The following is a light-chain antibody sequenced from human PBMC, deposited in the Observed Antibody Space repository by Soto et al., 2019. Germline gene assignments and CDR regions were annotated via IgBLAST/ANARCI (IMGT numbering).Light chain of an antibody. CDR3: QQSYGTPIT. CDR2: VAS. J-gene: IGKJ5*01. Sequence: DIRMNQSPSSLSASVEDRVTITCRASQSISRYLNWYQQKPGKAPNLLIYVASSLQSEVPSRFSGSGSGTDFTLTITSLQPEDFATYYCQQSYGTPITFGQGTRLEIK. V-gene: IGKV1-39*01. CDR1: QSISRY.